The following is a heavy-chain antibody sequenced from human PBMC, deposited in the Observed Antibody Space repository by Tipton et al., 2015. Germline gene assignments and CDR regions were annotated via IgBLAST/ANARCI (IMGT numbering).Heavy chain of an antibody. V-gene: IGHV4-4*02. J-gene: IGHJ6*02. CDR2: IYHEGST. D-gene: IGHD2-2*01. Sequence: TLSLTCAVSGGSVISSNWWSWVRQPPGKGLEWIGEIYHEGSTKYNPYLKSRVTISVDMSKNQFSLKLSSVTAADTAVYYCARCPGRDIVVISAAGSRRSIYNYYGLDVWGQGTTVTVSS. CDR3: ARCPGRDIVVISAAGSRRSIYNYYGLDV. CDR1: GGSVISSNW.